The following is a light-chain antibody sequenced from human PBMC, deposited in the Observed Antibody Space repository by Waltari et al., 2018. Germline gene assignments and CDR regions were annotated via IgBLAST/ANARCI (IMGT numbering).Light chain of an antibody. Sequence: DIQMTQSPSTLSAFVGDRVTITCRASQSINNWLAWYQQKPGKAPNVLIYKTSLLESGVPSRFSGGGSGTEFTLTISSLQPDDSATYFCQQYDSYPVTFGGGTKVQIK. CDR2: KTS. CDR1: QSINNW. J-gene: IGKJ4*01. V-gene: IGKV1-5*03. CDR3: QQYDSYPVT.